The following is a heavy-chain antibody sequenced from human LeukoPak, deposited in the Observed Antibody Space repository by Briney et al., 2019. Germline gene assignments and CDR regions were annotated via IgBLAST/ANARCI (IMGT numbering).Heavy chain of an antibody. Sequence: PGGSLRLSCAASGFTFSNFAMMWVRQAPGTGLQWVSTITGYGATFYADSVRGRITIFRDTSMNTLFLQMNSLGAEDTAVYYCAKGAAAGKVDWFDPWGQGTLVTVSS. CDR1: GFTFSNFA. CDR3: AKGAAAGKVDWFDP. D-gene: IGHD6-13*01. V-gene: IGHV3-23*01. CDR2: ITGYGAT. J-gene: IGHJ5*02.